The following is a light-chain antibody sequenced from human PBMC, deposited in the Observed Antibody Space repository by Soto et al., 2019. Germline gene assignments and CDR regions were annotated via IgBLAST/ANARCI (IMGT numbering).Light chain of an antibody. CDR1: QSVGTK. CDR2: GAS. Sequence: IVMTQSPATLSVSPGERANLSCRASQSVGTKLAWYQQTPGQAPRLLTYGASNRATGVPARISGSVSGTEFTLTIASLQSEDFAIYYCQQYSSWLWTFGQGTKVDI. CDR3: QQYSSWLWT. J-gene: IGKJ1*01. V-gene: IGKV3-15*01.